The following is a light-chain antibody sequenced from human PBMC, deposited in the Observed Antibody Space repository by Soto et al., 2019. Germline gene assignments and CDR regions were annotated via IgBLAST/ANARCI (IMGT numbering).Light chain of an antibody. CDR2: DNN. J-gene: IGLJ2*01. V-gene: IGLV1-51*01. Sequence: QSVLTQPPSVSATPGQKVTISCSGSSFNIGNNYVSWYQQLPGTAPKLLIYDNNKRPSGIPDRFSGSKSVTSATLDITGLQTGDEADYYCGTLDFGLSTAVFGGGTKVTVL. CDR1: SFNIGNNY. CDR3: GTLDFGLSTAV.